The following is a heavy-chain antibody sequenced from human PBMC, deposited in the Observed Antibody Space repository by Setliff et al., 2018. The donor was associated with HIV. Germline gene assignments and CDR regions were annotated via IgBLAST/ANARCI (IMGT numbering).Heavy chain of an antibody. CDR1: GASISSGNYF. D-gene: IGHD6-13*01. CDR2: ISTGGHT. J-gene: IGHJ5*02. Sequence: TLSLTCTVSGASISSGNYFWTWIRQPAGQRLEWIGRISTGGHTDYNPSLKSRLSISADTSRNHFSLQLTSVAATDTAIYYCAREGSHSHSWYIWFGPWGPGTLVTVSS. V-gene: IGHV4-61*02. CDR3: AREGSHSHSWYIWFGP.